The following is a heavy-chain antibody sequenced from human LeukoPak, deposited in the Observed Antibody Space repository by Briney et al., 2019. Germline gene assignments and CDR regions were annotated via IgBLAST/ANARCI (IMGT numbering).Heavy chain of an antibody. Sequence: GGSLRLSCAASGVTFSDYYMSWIRQAPGRGLEWISFISSSSSYTNYADSVKGRFTISRDNAKNSLYLQMNSLRAEDTAVHYCARVDGANSAWYFDLRGRGTLVTVSS. CDR1: GVTFSDYY. J-gene: IGHJ2*01. CDR3: ARVDGANSAWYFDL. D-gene: IGHD4-23*01. CDR2: ISSSSSYT. V-gene: IGHV3-11*05.